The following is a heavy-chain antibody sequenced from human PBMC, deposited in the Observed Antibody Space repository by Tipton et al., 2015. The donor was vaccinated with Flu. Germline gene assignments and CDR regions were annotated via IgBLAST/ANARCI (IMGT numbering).Heavy chain of an antibody. CDR1: GDSISSSTSYY. V-gene: IGHV4-39*07. D-gene: IGHD1-26*01. CDR3: ARVGWELLGERPFDN. Sequence: LRLSCTVSGDSISSSTSYYWVWIRQPPGQGLEWIGSIYYSGTTYYNPSLKSRVTMSVDTSKNQFSLNLSSVTAADTAVYYCARVGWELLGERPFDNWGQGTLVTVSP. CDR2: IYYSGTT. J-gene: IGHJ4*02.